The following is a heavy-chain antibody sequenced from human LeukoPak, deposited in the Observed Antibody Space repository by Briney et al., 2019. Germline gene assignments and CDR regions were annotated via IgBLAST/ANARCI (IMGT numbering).Heavy chain of an antibody. CDR1: GFAYSSYA. J-gene: IGHJ4*02. V-gene: IGHV3-23*01. Sequence: GGSLRLSCAASGFAYSSYAMTWVRQAPGKGLQWVPTTSGGGVNTYYADSVMGRFTISRDNFKNTLYLQMNSLRADDTAVYYCAKGGWSSYFDYWGLGTLVTVSS. CDR2: TSGGGVNT. D-gene: IGHD6-19*01. CDR3: AKGGWSSYFDY.